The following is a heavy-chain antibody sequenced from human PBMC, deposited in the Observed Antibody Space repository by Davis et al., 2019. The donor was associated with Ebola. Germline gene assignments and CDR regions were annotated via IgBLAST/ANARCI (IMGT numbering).Heavy chain of an antibody. CDR1: GASFRAYY. CDR2: INVSGRT. D-gene: IGHD5-12*01. V-gene: IGHV4-34*01. CDR3: TRVGRGYDLVLDY. J-gene: IGHJ4*02. Sequence: AAHGASFRAYYWSGSPQPPGKGSEWIGEINVSGRTNYNPSLKSRVTISVDTAKNQISLKLSSVTAADTAVYYCTRVGRGYDLVLDYWGKGTLVTVSS.